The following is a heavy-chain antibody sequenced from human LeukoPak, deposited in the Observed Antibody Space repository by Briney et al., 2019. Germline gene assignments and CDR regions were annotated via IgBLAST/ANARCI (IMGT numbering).Heavy chain of an antibody. CDR3: ASALNWNYEGLDY. CDR1: GYTFTGYY. D-gene: IGHD1-7*01. V-gene: IGHV1-46*01. CDR2: INPSGGST. J-gene: IGHJ4*02. Sequence: ASVKVSCKASGYTFTGYYMHWVRQAPGQGLEWMGIINPSGGSTSYAQKFQGRVTMTRDTSTSTVYMELSSLRSEDTAVYYCASALNWNYEGLDYWGQGTLVTVSS.